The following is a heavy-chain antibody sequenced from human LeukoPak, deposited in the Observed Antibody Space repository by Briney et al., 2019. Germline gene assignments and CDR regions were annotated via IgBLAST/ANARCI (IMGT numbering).Heavy chain of an antibody. CDR3: AKTHSYGYAFDY. V-gene: IGHV3-23*01. J-gene: IGHJ4*02. CDR2: ISGSGGST. Sequence: GGSLRPSCAASGFTFSSYAMSWVRQAPGKGLEWVSAISGSGGSTYYADSVKGRFTISRDNSKNTLYLQMNSLRAEDTAVYYCAKTHSYGYAFDYWGQGTLVTVSS. D-gene: IGHD5-18*01. CDR1: GFTFSSYA.